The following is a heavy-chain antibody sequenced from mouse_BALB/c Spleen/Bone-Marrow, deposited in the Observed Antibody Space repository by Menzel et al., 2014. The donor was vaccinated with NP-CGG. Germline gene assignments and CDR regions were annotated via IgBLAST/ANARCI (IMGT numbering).Heavy chain of an antibody. D-gene: IGHD2-13*01. Sequence: QVHVKQSGAELVKPGASVKLSCKASGYTFTSYYMYWVKQRPGQGLEWIGEINPSNGGTNFNEKFKSKATLTVDKSSSTACMQLSSLTSEDSAVYYCTREGDSPFAYWGQGTLVTVSA. CDR1: GYTFTSYY. J-gene: IGHJ3*01. CDR3: TREGDSPFAY. CDR2: INPSNGGT. V-gene: IGHV1S81*02.